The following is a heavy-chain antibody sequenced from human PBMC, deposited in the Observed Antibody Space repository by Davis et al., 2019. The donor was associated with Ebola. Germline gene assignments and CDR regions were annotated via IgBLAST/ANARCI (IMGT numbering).Heavy chain of an antibody. CDR1: GFTFDTSW. CDR3: LRDRGLINWDVDRLDY. Sequence: PGGSLRLSCAASGFTFDTSWMNWVRQAPGKGLEWVGNINQDGSEKNYVASVRGRFTISRDNAKNSLSLEMNSLRAEDTAVYYCLRDRGLINWDVDRLDYWGQGTLVTVSS. D-gene: IGHD1-1*01. V-gene: IGHV3-7*01. J-gene: IGHJ4*02. CDR2: INQDGSEK.